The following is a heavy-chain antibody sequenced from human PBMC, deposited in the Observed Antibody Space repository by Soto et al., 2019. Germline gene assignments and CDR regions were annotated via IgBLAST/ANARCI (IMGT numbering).Heavy chain of an antibody. CDR1: GFTFSSYS. Sequence: GGSLRLSCAASGFTFSSYSMNWVRQAPGKGLEWVSYISSSSSTIYYADSVKGRFTISRDNAKNSLYRQMNSLRDEDTAVYYCAREKAKAPYYYGMDVWGQGTTVTGSS. J-gene: IGHJ6*02. CDR2: ISSSSSTI. V-gene: IGHV3-48*02. CDR3: AREKAKAPYYYGMDV.